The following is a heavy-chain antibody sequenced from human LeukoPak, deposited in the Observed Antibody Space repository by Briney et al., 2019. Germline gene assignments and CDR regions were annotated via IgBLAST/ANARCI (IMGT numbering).Heavy chain of an antibody. CDR1: GFTFSDYY. V-gene: IGHV3-11*04. J-gene: IGHJ4*02. D-gene: IGHD2-2*01. CDR3: ARAPQGYCSSTSCYAEYFDY. Sequence: AGGSLRLSCAASGFTFSDYYMSWIRQAPGKGLEWFSYISSSGSTIYYADSVKGRFTISRDNAKNSLYLQMNSLRAEDTAVCYCARAPQGYCSSTSCYAEYFDYWGLGTLVTVSS. CDR2: ISSSGSTI.